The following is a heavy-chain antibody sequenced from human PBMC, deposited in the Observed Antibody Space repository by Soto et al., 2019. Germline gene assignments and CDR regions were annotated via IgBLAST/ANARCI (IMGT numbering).Heavy chain of an antibody. V-gene: IGHV4-34*01. CDR3: ATRPPGATFFGVFDY. CDR1: GGSFSGYY. CDR2: INHSGST. J-gene: IGHJ4*02. D-gene: IGHD3-10*01. Sequence: SETLSLTCAVYGGSFSGYYWTWIRQPPGTGLEWIGEINHSGSTDYNPSLKSRVTISVDTSKNQFSLKLNAVTAADTAVYYCATRPPGATFFGVFDYWSQGTLVT.